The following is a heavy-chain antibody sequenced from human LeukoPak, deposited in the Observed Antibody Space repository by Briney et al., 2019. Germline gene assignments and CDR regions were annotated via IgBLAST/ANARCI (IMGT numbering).Heavy chain of an antibody. Sequence: GGSLRLSCAASGFTFSNAWMSWVRQAPGKGLEWVGRIKSKTDGGTTDYAAPVKGRFTISRDDSKNTLYLQMNSLKTEDTAVYYCTTVPYYDSSGYYYLRSKWGQGTLVTVSS. CDR1: GFTFSNAW. CDR3: TTVPYYDSSGYYYLRSK. V-gene: IGHV3-15*01. J-gene: IGHJ4*02. D-gene: IGHD3-22*01. CDR2: IKSKTDGGTT.